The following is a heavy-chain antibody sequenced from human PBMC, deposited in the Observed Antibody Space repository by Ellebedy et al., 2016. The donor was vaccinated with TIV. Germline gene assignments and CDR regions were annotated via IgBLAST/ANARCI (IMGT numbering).Heavy chain of an antibody. J-gene: IGHJ4*02. CDR3: TRDLQGSPGDY. CDR2: ISYDGSNK. Sequence: GESLKISXAASGFSFSSYGMHWVRQAPGKGLEWVAVISYDGSNKYYADSVKGRFTISRDNSNNTLSLQMNSLRPEDTALYYCTRDLQGSPGDYWGQGTLVTVSS. V-gene: IGHV3-30*03. CDR1: GFSFSSYG. D-gene: IGHD2-2*01.